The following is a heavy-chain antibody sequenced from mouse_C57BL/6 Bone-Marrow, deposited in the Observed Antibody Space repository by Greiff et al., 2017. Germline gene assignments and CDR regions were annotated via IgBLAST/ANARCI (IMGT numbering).Heavy chain of an antibody. J-gene: IGHJ3*01. CDR1: GYTFTSYW. Sequence: QVQLQQPGAELVKPGASVKLSCKASGYTFTSYWMHWVKQRPGQGLEWIGMIHPNSGSTNYNEKFKSKATLTVDKSSSTAYMQLSSLTSEDSAVYYGARESYYYGSSSWFAYWGQGTLVTVSA. CDR2: IHPNSGST. D-gene: IGHD1-1*01. V-gene: IGHV1-64*01. CDR3: ARESYYYGSSSWFAY.